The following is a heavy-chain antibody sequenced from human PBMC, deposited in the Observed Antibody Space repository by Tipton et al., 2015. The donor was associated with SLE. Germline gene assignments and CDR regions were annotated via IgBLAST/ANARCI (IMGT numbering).Heavy chain of an antibody. Sequence: TLSLTCTVSGGTMTGSYWSWIRQPPGKGLEWLGYIYYTGTTKYNPPLRSRVTISVDTSKNQFSLRLKSVTAADTAVYYCARGARGYSYGSDEDFDSWGQGTLVTVSS. D-gene: IGHD5-18*01. CDR1: GGTMTGSY. CDR2: IYYTGTT. J-gene: IGHJ4*02. V-gene: IGHV4-59*01. CDR3: ARGARGYSYGSDEDFDS.